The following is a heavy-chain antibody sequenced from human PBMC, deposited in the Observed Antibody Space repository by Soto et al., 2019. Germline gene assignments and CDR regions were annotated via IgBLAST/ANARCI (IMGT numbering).Heavy chain of an antibody. CDR3: AKGGPQWLVTSDVTY. CDR2: VSHDGRNT. Sequence: VQLVESGGGVVQPGRSLRLSCAASGFTFSDYAMHWVRQAPGKGLEWVAVVSHDGRNTHYADSVKGRFTISRDSSKNPVSLEMTRLRAEDTAASYCAKGGPQWLVTSDVTYWGQGALVTVSS. D-gene: IGHD6-19*01. CDR1: GFTFSDYA. J-gene: IGHJ4*02. V-gene: IGHV3-30*18.